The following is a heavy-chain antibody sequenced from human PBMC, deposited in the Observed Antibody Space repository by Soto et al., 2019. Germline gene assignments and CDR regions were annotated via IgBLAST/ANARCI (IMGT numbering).Heavy chain of an antibody. CDR1: GYTFTSYD. D-gene: IGHD3-22*01. V-gene: IGHV1-8*01. J-gene: IGHJ3*02. CDR2: MNPNSGNT. CDR3: ARGWATMIVVAPDAFDI. Sequence: ASVKVSCKASGYTFTSYDINWVRQATGQGLEWMGWMNPNSGNTGYAQKFQGRVTMTRNTSISTAYMELSSLRSEDTAVYYCARGWATMIVVAPDAFDIWGQGTMVTVSS.